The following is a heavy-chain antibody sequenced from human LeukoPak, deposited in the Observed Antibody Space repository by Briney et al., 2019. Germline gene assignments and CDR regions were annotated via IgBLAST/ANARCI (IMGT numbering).Heavy chain of an antibody. Sequence: GGSLRLSCAASGFTFSSYAMHWVRQAPGKGLEYVSAISSNGGSTYYADSVKGRFTISRHNSKNTLYLQMGSLRAEDMAVYYCARSPMVRGVMIYYFDYWGQGTLVTVSS. J-gene: IGHJ4*02. CDR2: ISSNGGST. V-gene: IGHV3-64*02. CDR3: ARSPMVRGVMIYYFDY. D-gene: IGHD3-10*01. CDR1: GFTFSSYA.